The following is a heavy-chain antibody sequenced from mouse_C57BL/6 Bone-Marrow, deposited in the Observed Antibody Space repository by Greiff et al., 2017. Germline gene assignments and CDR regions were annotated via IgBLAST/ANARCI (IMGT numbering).Heavy chain of an antibody. CDR2: ISSGGSYN. V-gene: IGHV5-6*01. CDR1: GFTFSSYG. CDR3: ARHHPITTVVARPFAY. Sequence: EVMLVESGGDLVKPGGSLKLSCAASGFTFSSYGMSWVRQTPDKRLEWVASISSGGSYNYYPDSVKGRFTISRYNAKNPLYLQMSSLKSEDTAMYYCARHHPITTVVARPFAYWGQGTLVTVSA. D-gene: IGHD1-1*01. J-gene: IGHJ3*01.